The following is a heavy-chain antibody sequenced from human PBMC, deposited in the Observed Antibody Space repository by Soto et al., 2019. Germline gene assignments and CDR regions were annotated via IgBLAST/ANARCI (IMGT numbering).Heavy chain of an antibody. Sequence: GGSLRLSCAASGFTFSSYWMSWVRQASGKGLEWVGRIKNKANNYATASAASLKGRFTVSRDDSRNTAYLQMNSLETDDTAVYYCTRLSEGAYYHYDMNVWGQGTTVTVSS. V-gene: IGHV3-73*01. CDR3: TRLSEGAYYHYDMNV. D-gene: IGHD1-26*01. CDR1: GFTFSSYW. CDR2: IKNKANNYAT. J-gene: IGHJ6*02.